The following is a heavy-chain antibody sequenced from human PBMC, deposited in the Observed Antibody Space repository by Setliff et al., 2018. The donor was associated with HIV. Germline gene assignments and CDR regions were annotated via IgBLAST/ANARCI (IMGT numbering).Heavy chain of an antibody. V-gene: IGHV4-39*07. CDR1: GGSVSSGSYY. CDR2: IYHSGST. Sequence: PSETLSLTCTVSGGSVSSGSYYWSWIRQPPGKGLEWIGSIYHSGSTYYNPSLKSRVTISVDTSKNKFSLKLSSVTAADTAVYYCASSVDIVATGGPWGQGTLVTVSS. D-gene: IGHD5-12*01. CDR3: ASSVDIVATGGP. J-gene: IGHJ5*02.